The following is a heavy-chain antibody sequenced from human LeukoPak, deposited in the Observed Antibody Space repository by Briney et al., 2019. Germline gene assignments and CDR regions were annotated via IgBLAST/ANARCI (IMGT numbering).Heavy chain of an antibody. CDR1: GGAITRTNFY. D-gene: IGHD2-2*01. J-gene: IGHJ6*03. CDR3: ARLPYCSSTSCYGFPGYYYYYMDV. Sequence: SETLSLTCTVSGGAITRTNFYWGWIRQPPGKGLEWIGSIFYSGSTYYNPSLKSRVTISGHTSKNQFSLKLSSVTVADTAVYYCARLPYCSSTSCYGFPGYYYYYMDVWGKGTTVTISS. CDR2: IFYSGST. V-gene: IGHV4-39*01.